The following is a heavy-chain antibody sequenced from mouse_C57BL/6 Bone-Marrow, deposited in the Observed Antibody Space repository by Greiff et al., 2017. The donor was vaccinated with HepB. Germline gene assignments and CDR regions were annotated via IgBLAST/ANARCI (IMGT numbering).Heavy chain of an antibody. J-gene: IGHJ4*01. CDR3: ASPVEGAMDY. CDR1: GYTFTSYG. CDR2: IYPRSGNT. Sequence: QVQLKESGAELARPGASVKLSCKASGYTFTSYGISWVKQRTGQGLEWIGEIYPRSGNTYYNEKFKGKATLTADKSSSTAYMELRSLTSEDSAVYFCASPVEGAMDYWGQGTSVTVSS. V-gene: IGHV1-81*01.